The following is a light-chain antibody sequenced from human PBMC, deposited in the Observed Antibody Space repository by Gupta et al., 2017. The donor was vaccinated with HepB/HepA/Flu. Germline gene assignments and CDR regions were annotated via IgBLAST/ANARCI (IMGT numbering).Light chain of an antibody. Sequence: SYELTQAPSVSVAPGKTVQITCGGDDIRSKSVHWYQQKPGQAPMLVVYDDSDRPSGIPERFSGSTSRDTATLTITWVEAGDEADYYCHVWDPPTSQYVFGSGTKVTVL. J-gene: IGLJ1*01. CDR2: DDS. CDR3: HVWDPPTSQYV. CDR1: DIRSKS. V-gene: IGLV3-21*03.